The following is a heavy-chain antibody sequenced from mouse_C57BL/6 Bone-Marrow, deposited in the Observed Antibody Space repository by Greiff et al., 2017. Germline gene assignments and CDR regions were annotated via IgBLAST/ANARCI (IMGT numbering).Heavy chain of an antibody. CDR3: ASHITTVVATGDY. D-gene: IGHD1-1*01. V-gene: IGHV1-85*01. Sequence: VKLQESGPELVKPGASVKLSCKASGYTFTSYDINWVKQRPGQGLEWIGWIYPRDGSTKYNEKFKGKATLTVDTSSSTAYMELHSLTSEDSAVYFCASHITTVVATGDYWGQGTTLTVSS. CDR1: GYTFTSYD. J-gene: IGHJ2*01. CDR2: IYPRDGST.